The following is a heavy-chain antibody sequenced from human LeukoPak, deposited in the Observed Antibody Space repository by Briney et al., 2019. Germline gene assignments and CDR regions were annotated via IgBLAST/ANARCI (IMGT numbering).Heavy chain of an antibody. Sequence: GGSLRLSCAAPGFTSSSYNMNWVRPAPGKGLEWLSSISSSNTYIYYADSMKGRFTISRDNAKTSLYLQMNSLRAEDTFFFQAEDVIRYFDWFYDYWGQGTLVTVSS. D-gene: IGHD3-9*01. CDR2: ISSSNTYI. V-gene: IGHV3-21*01. CDR1: GFTSSSYN. J-gene: IGHJ4*02. CDR3: EDVIRYFDWFYDY.